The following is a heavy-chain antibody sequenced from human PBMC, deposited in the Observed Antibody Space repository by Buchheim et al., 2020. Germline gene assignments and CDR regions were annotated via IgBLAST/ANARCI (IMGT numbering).Heavy chain of an antibody. V-gene: IGHV3-30*18. CDR2: ISYDGSNK. CDR1: GFTFSSYG. D-gene: IGHD6-19*01. J-gene: IGHJ5*02. CDR3: AKDGKWLVNVGPYNWFDP. Sequence: QVQLVESGGGVVQPGRSLRLSCAASGFTFSSYGMHWVRQAPGKGLEWVAVISYDGSNKYYADSVKGRFTISRDNSKNTLYLQMNSLRAEDTAVYYCAKDGKWLVNVGPYNWFDPWGQGTL.